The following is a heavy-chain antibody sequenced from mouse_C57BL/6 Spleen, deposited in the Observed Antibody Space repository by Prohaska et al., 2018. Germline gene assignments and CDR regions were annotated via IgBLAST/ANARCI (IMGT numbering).Heavy chain of an antibody. D-gene: IGHD3-3*01. CDR1: GYTFTSYW. J-gene: IGHJ3*01. CDR3: ARGGTGAWFAY. V-gene: IGHV1-64*01. Sequence: QVQLQQPGAELVKPGVSVKLSCKASGYTFTSYWMHWVKQRPGQGLAWIGMIHPKSGSTNYNEKCKSKATRTVDKTSSTAYMKLRSLTSEDYAVYYCARGGTGAWFAYWGQGTLVTVSA. CDR2: IHPKSGST.